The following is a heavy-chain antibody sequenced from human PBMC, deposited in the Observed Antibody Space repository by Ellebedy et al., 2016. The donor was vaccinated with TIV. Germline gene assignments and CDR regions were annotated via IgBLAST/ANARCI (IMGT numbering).Heavy chain of an antibody. J-gene: IGHJ4*02. CDR2: IYYSGNT. D-gene: IGHD3-9*01. Sequence: SETLSLXXTVSAGSISSTTYYWGWIRQPPGKGLEWIGSIYYSGNTYYNPSLKSRITISIDTSKNQFSLKLSSVTAADTAVYYCATILTGYYHYWGQGTLVTVSS. CDR1: AGSISSTTYY. CDR3: ATILTGYYHY. V-gene: IGHV4-39*07.